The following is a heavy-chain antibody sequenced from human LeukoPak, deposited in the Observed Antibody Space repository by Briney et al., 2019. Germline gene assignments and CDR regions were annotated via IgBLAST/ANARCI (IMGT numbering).Heavy chain of an antibody. D-gene: IGHD6-13*01. CDR2: IYYSGST. J-gene: IGHJ5*02. CDR1: GGSVSSGSYY. V-gene: IGHV4-61*01. CDR3: ARGYSSIRGWFDP. Sequence: SETLSLTCTVSGGSVSSGSYYWSWIRQPPGKGLEWIGYIYYSGSTNYNPSLNSRVTISLDTSKNQFSLKLSSVTAADTAVFYCARGYSSIRGWFDPWGQGTPVTVSS.